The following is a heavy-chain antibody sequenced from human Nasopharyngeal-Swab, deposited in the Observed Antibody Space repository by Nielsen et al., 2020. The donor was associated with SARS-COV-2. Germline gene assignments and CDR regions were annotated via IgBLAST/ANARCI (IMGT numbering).Heavy chain of an antibody. V-gene: IGHV3-21*01. CDR1: GFTFSSYS. CDR3: ARDPGRWVRGVYY. J-gene: IGHJ4*02. CDR2: ISSSSSYI. D-gene: IGHD3-10*01. Sequence: GRSLRLSCAASGFTFSSYSMNWVRQAPGKGLEWVSSISSSSSYIYYADSVKGRFTISRDNAKNSLYLQMNSLRAEDTAVYYCARDPGRWVRGVYYWGQGTLVTVSS.